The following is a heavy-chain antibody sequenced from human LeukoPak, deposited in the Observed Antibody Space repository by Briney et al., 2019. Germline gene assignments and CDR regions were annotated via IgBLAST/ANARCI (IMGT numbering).Heavy chain of an antibody. J-gene: IGHJ4*02. D-gene: IGHD3-22*01. CDR3: AKERLVGGYYMTESDS. CDR1: GFTFSHYG. CDR2: IWSDATNQ. V-gene: IGHV3-33*06. Sequence: GGSLRLSCEASGFTFSHYGMHWVRQAPGKGLEWVAVIWSDATNQYYADSVKGRFTISRDNSKNTLFLQMNSLRDDDTGVYYCAKERLVGGYYMTESDSWGQGTLVTVSS.